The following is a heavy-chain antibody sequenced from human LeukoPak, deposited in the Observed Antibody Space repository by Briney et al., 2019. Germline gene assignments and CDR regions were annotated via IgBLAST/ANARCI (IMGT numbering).Heavy chain of an antibody. CDR2: IYTSGST. Sequence: SETLSLTCTVSGGSISSGSYYWSWIRQPAGKGLEWIGRIYTSGSTNYNPSLKSRVIISVDTSKNQFSLKLTSVTAADTAVYYCTKGRGIWGQGTLVTVSS. CDR1: GGSISSGSYY. D-gene: IGHD3-10*01. V-gene: IGHV4-61*02. CDR3: TKGRGI. J-gene: IGHJ4*02.